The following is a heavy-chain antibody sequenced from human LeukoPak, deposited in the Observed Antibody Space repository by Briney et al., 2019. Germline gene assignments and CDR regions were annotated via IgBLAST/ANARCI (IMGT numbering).Heavy chain of an antibody. Sequence: PSETLSLTCAVYGGSFSGYYWSWIRQPPGKGLEWIGEINHSGSTNYNPSLKSRVTISVDTSKNQFSLKLSSVTAANTAVYYCARQTGSGLFILPGGQGTLVTVSS. CDR2: INHSGST. CDR1: GGSFSGYY. V-gene: IGHV4-34*01. J-gene: IGHJ4*02. D-gene: IGHD3/OR15-3a*01. CDR3: ARQTGSGLFILP.